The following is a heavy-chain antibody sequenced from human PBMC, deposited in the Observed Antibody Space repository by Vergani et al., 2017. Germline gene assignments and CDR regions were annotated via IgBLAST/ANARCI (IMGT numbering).Heavy chain of an antibody. CDR3: AREGVAYCSSNSFYTHWFDR. D-gene: IGHD2-2*02. Sequence: QVQLVQSGAEVNKPGSSVKVSCKASGGTFSSYAISWVRQAPGQGLEWMGGSIPIFGTANYAQKFQGRVTITADESTSTAYMELSSLRSEDTAVYYCAREGVAYCSSNSFYTHWFDRWGQGTLVTVSS. CDR2: SIPIFGTA. J-gene: IGHJ5*02. CDR1: GGTFSSYA. V-gene: IGHV1-69*01.